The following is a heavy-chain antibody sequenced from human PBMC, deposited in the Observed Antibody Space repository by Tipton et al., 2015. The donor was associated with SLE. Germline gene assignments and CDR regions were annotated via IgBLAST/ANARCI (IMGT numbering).Heavy chain of an antibody. CDR1: GGTFSSYA. V-gene: IGHV1-69*13. D-gene: IGHD3-10*01. Sequence: QSGAEVKKPGSSVKVSCKASGGTFSSYAISWVRQAPGQGLEWMGRIIPIFGTANYAQKFQGRVTITADESTSTAYMELSSLRSEDTAVYYCALWFGELAHYYYYGMDVWGQGTTVTVSS. CDR3: ALWFGELAHYYYYGMDV. CDR2: IIPIFGTA. J-gene: IGHJ6*02.